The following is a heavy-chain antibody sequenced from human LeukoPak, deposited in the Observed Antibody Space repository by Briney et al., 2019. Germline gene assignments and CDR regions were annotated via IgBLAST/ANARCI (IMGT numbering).Heavy chain of an antibody. Sequence: XGSLRLSCAASGFTFSSYSMNWVRQAPGKGLEWVSYISSSSSTIYYADSVKGRFTISRDNAKNSLYLQMNSLRAEDTAVYYCARRGRPGFDYWGQGTLVTVSS. CDR2: ISSSSSTI. J-gene: IGHJ4*02. CDR3: ARRGRPGFDY. CDR1: GFTFSSYS. V-gene: IGHV3-48*01. D-gene: IGHD3-10*01.